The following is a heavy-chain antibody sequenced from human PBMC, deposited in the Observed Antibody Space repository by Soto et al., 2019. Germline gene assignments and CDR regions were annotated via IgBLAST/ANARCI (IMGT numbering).Heavy chain of an antibody. D-gene: IGHD1-26*01. CDR1: GFTFDDYA. J-gene: IGHJ4*02. CDR2: ISWNSGSI. Sequence: QPVGSLRLSCAASGFTFDDYAMHWVRQAPGKGLEWVSGISWNSGSIGYADSVKGRFTISRDNAKNSLYLQMNSLRAEDTALYYCAKDIQRRATTNPDYWGQGTLVTVSS. CDR3: AKDIQRRATTNPDY. V-gene: IGHV3-9*01.